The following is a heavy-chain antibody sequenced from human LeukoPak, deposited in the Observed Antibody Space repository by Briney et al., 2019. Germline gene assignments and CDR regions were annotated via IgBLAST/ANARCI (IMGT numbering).Heavy chain of an antibody. Sequence: PSETLSLTCTVSGGSISSSSYYWGWIRQPPGKGLEWIGSIYYSGSTYYNPSLKSQVTISVHTSKNQFSLKLSSVTAADTAVYYCASLYCSGGSCYSPWDYWGQGTLVTVSS. J-gene: IGHJ4*02. D-gene: IGHD2-15*01. CDR2: IYYSGST. V-gene: IGHV4-39*01. CDR1: GGSISSSSYY. CDR3: ASLYCSGGSCYSPWDY.